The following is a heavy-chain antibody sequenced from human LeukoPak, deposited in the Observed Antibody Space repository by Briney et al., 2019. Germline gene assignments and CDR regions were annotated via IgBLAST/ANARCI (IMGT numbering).Heavy chain of an antibody. V-gene: IGHV1-69*13. Sequence: SVKVSCKASGGTFSSYAISWVRQAPGQGLEWMGGIIPIFGTANYAQKFQGRVTITADESTSTAYVALSSLRSEDTAVYYCAGDYGDYVFDYWGQGTLVTVSS. CDR1: GGTFSSYA. D-gene: IGHD4-17*01. CDR3: AGDYGDYVFDY. CDR2: IIPIFGTA. J-gene: IGHJ4*02.